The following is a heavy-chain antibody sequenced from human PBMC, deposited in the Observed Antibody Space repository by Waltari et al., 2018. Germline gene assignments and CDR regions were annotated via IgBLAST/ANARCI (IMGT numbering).Heavy chain of an antibody. CDR1: GYTFTGYY. J-gene: IGHJ4*02. CDR3: ARVPYCSSTSCYPGGDY. CDR2: INPNSGGT. D-gene: IGHD2-2*01. Sequence: QVQLVQSGAEVKKPGASVKVSCKASGYTFTGYYMHWVRQAPGQGLEWMGWINPNSGGTNYAQKFQGRVTMTRDTSISTAYMELSRLRSDDTAVYYCARVPYCSSTSCYPGGDYWGQGTLVTVSS. V-gene: IGHV1-2*02.